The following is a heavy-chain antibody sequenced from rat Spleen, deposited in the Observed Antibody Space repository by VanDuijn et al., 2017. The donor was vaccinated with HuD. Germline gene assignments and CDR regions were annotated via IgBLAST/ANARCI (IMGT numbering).Heavy chain of an antibody. CDR2: ISTGGDNT. CDR1: GFTFSNYN. Sequence: EVQLVESDGGLVQPGRSLKLSCAASGFTFSNYNMAWVRQAPKKGLEWVAAISTGGDNTYYRDSVKGRFTISRDNAKSTLYLQMDSLRSEDTATYYCARQGRDTYYGYVMDAWGQGASVTVSS. D-gene: IGHD1-6*01. CDR3: ARQGRDTYYGYVMDA. J-gene: IGHJ4*01. V-gene: IGHV5-25*01.